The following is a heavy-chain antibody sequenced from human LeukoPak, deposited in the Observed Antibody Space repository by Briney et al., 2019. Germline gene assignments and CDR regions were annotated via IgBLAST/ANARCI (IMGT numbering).Heavy chain of an antibody. D-gene: IGHD2-2*01. CDR1: GSTFSSNY. V-gene: IGHV3-53*01. J-gene: IGHJ3*02. CDR2: IYSGGST. Sequence: GGSLGLSCAASGSTFSSNYMSWVRQAPGKGLEWVSVIYSGGSTYYADSVKGRFTISRDNSKNTLYLQMNSLRAEDTALYYCAKDRGQLLNDAFDIWGQGTMVAVSS. CDR3: AKDRGQLLNDAFDI.